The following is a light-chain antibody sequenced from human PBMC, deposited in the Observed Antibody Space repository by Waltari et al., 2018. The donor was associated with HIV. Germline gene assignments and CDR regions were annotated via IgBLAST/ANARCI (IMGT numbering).Light chain of an antibody. Sequence: ELTQPPSVSVSPGQTATIACSGNPLTRGSPYWYRQKSGQAPELVLYEDTKRPSVIPERFRGSRSGTTATLTISGAQVEDEGDYFCYSTDSSDSHRGVFGTGTAVYVL. V-gene: IGLV3-10*01. CDR1: PLTRGS. CDR3: YSTDSSDSHRGV. J-gene: IGLJ1*01. CDR2: EDT.